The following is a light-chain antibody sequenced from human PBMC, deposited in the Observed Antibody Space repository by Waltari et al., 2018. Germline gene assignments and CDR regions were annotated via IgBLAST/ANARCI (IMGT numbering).Light chain of an antibody. J-gene: IGKJ5*01. Sequence: DIELTQSPSSLSASVGKKVTITCRASQDISNHLSWFQQKPGKAPKLLIYDVSKLETGVASRFSGGGSRADFTLIINDVQPEDVATYYCQQYDSLTLLTFGQGTRLE. V-gene: IGKV1-33*01. CDR2: DVS. CDR1: QDISNH. CDR3: QQYDSLTLLT.